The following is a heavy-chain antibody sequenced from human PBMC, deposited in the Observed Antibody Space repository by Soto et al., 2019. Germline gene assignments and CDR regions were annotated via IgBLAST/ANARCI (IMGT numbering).Heavy chain of an antibody. CDR1: GGSFSGYY. CDR2: INHSGST. CDR3: PVAIFGVVIPYYYYYMDV. J-gene: IGHJ6*03. Sequence: PSETLSLTCAVYGGSFSGYYWSWIRQPPGKGLEWIGEINHSGSTNYNPSLKSRITMSVDTSKNQFYLKLSSVTAADTAVYYLPVAIFGVVIPYYYYYMDVWGKGTTVTVSS. V-gene: IGHV4-34*10. D-gene: IGHD3-3*01.